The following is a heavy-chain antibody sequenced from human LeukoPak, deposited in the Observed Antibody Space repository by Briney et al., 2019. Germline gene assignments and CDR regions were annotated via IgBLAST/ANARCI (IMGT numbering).Heavy chain of an antibody. CDR1: GFIFSNYW. Sequence: GGSLRLSYAASGFIFSNYWMTWVRQTPGKGLEFVANIKEDGSEIFYLDSVKGRFTISRDNAKNSVYLQMNSLRAEDTAVYYCARSPDGVDNWGQGTLVTVSS. D-gene: IGHD3-10*01. V-gene: IGHV3-7*01. CDR3: ARSPDGVDN. J-gene: IGHJ4*02. CDR2: IKEDGSEI.